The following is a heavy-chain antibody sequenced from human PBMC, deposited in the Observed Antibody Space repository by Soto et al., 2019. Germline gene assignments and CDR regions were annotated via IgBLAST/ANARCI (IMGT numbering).Heavy chain of an antibody. V-gene: IGHV1-2*04. CDR3: ARVPAVAGYNWFDP. Sequence: ASVKVSCKASGYTFTGYYMHWVRQAPGQGLEWMGWINPNSGGTNYAQKFQGWVTMTRDTSISTAYMELSRLRSDDTAVYYCARVPAVAGYNWFDPWGQGTLVTVSS. D-gene: IGHD6-19*01. CDR1: GYTFTGYY. CDR2: INPNSGGT. J-gene: IGHJ5*02.